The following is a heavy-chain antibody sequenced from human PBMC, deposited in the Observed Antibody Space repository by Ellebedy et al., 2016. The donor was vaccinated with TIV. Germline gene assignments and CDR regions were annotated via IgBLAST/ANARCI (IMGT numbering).Heavy chain of an antibody. CDR2: IYYSGST. D-gene: IGHD6-13*01. Sequence: MPSETLSLTCTVSGGSISSYYWSWIRQPPGKGLEWIGYIYYSGSTNYNPSLKSRVTMSVDTSKNQFSLKLSSVTAADTAVYYCARHDRGYSSSWPDYWGQGTLVTVSS. V-gene: IGHV4-59*08. J-gene: IGHJ4*02. CDR1: GGSISSYY. CDR3: ARHDRGYSSSWPDY.